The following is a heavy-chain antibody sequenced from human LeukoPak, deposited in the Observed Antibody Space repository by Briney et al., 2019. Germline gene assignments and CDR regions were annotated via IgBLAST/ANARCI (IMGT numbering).Heavy chain of an antibody. CDR2: ISSSSSTI. V-gene: IGHV3-48*01. J-gene: IGHJ4*02. D-gene: IGHD3-16*01. CDR3: AKGGYYFDY. Sequence: PGGSLRLSCAASGLTISSYSMNWVRQAPGKGLQWVSYISSSSSTIYYADSVKGRFTISRDNAKNSLYLQMNSLRAEDTAVYYCAKGGYYFDYWGQGTLVTVSS. CDR1: GLTISSYS.